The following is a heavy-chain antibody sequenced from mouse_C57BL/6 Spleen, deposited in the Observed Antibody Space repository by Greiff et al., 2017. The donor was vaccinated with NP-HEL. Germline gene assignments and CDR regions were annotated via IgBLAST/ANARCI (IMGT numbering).Heavy chain of an antibody. CDR2: IWSGGST. Sequence: VQLQQSGPGLVQPSQSLSITCTVSGFSLTSYGVHWVRQSPGKGLEWLGVIWSGGSTDYNAAFISRLSISKDNSKSQVFCKMNSLQADDTAIYYCARRDDYDGYYAMDYWGQGTSVTVSS. V-gene: IGHV2-2*01. CDR3: ARRDDYDGYYAMDY. CDR1: GFSLTSYG. D-gene: IGHD2-4*01. J-gene: IGHJ4*01.